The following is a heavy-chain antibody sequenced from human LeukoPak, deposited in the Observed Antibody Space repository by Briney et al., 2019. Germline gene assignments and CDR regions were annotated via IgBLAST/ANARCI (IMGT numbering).Heavy chain of an antibody. D-gene: IGHD2/OR15-2a*01. CDR3: STHSSMTSTLNQ. CDR1: GCSLLGSTCY. V-gene: IGHV4-39*01. J-gene: IGHJ4*02. CDR2: IYYSGST. Sequence: KPSETLSLTCTVSGCSLLGSTCYWAWIRQPPGKGLEWIGSIYYSGSTYYNPSLKSRVTISVDTSKNQFSLKLTSVTAADTAVYYGSTHSSMTSTLNQWVQGTLVTVSS.